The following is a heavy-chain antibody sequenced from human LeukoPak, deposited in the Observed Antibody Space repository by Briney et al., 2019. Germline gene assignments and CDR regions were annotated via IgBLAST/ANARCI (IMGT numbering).Heavy chain of an antibody. D-gene: IGHD3-3*01. CDR3: ARGLGRASRSAYYYMDV. V-gene: IGHV3-11*04. CDR1: GLTFSAYY. J-gene: IGHJ6*03. Sequence: GGSLRLSCAASGLTFSAYYMTWVRQAPGKGLEWISYISGNEVTIYYADSVKGRFSISRDNAKDSLYLEMNRLRVDDTAVYYCARGLGRASRSAYYYMDVWGKGTTVTVSS. CDR2: ISGNEVTI.